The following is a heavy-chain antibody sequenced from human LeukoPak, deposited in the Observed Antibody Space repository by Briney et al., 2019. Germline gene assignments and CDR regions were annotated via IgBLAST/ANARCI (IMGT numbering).Heavy chain of an antibody. CDR1: GGSISGFY. CDR2: VYYSGST. Sequence: SETLSLTCTVSGGSISGFYWNWIRQPPGKGLEWIGYVYYSGSTNYNPSLKSRVTISVDTSKNQFSLKLSSVTAADTAVYYCARDLRQQQLGFDYWGQGTLVTVSS. V-gene: IGHV4-59*01. CDR3: ARDLRQQQLGFDY. J-gene: IGHJ4*02. D-gene: IGHD6-13*01.